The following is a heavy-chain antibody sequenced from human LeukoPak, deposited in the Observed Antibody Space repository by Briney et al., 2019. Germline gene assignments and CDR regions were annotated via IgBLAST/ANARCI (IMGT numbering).Heavy chain of an antibody. CDR2: ISYDGSNK. CDR3: AKDRSTVVTVEDAFDI. Sequence: GSLRLSCAASGFTFSSYAMSWVRQAPGKGLEWVAVISYDGSNKYYADSVKGRFTISRDNSKNTLYLQMNSLRAEDTAVYYCAKDRSTVVTVEDAFDIWGQGTIVTVSS. D-gene: IGHD4-23*01. CDR1: GFTFSSYA. V-gene: IGHV3-30*18. J-gene: IGHJ3*02.